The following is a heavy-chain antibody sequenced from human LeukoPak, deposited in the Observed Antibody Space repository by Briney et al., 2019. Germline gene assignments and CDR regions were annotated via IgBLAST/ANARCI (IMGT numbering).Heavy chain of an antibody. V-gene: IGHV3-23*01. J-gene: IGHJ4*02. CDR2: ISGSGGST. D-gene: IGHD1-26*01. CDR1: GFTFSNYA. Sequence: PGGSLRPSCAASGFTFSNYAMSCVRQAPGKGLKLVSGISGSGGSTYYADSVGRFSISRDNSNNTLYLQMTSLRAEDTAVYYCAREGRGMGAATMDYWGQGTLVTVSS. CDR3: AREGRGMGAATMDY.